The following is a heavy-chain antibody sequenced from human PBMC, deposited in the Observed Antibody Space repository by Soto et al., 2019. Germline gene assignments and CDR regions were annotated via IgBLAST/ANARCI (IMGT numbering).Heavy chain of an antibody. D-gene: IGHD3-10*01. CDR3: VSSSATGYYFDY. CDR2: ISGSGGST. Sequence: GGSLRLSCAASGFTFSSYAMSWVRQAPGKGLEWVSAISGSGGSTYYADSVKGRFTISRDNSKNTLYLQMNSLRAEDTAVYYCVSSSATGYYFDYWGQGTLVTVSS. J-gene: IGHJ4*02. V-gene: IGHV3-23*01. CDR1: GFTFSSYA.